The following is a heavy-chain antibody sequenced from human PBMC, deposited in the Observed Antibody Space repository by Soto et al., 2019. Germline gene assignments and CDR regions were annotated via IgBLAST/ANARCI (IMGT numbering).Heavy chain of an antibody. Sequence: GESLKISCKGSGYSFARHWVAWVCQMPEKGLEWIGTIYPGDSDTKYSPAFRGQVTISADTSVSTAYLQWRSLEATDSAIYYCARYSGSYWHYLDFWGQGTLVTVSS. V-gene: IGHV5-51*01. CDR3: ARYSGSYWHYLDF. CDR2: IYPGDSDT. CDR1: GYSFARHW. D-gene: IGHD1-26*01. J-gene: IGHJ4*02.